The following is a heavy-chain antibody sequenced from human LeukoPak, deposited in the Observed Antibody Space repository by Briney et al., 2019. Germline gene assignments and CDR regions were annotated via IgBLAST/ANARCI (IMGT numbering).Heavy chain of an antibody. V-gene: IGHV3-23*01. Sequence: PGGSLRLSCTASGFAFDEHGMSWVRQAPGKGLEWVSAIGASGSTIYYADSVKGRFTISRENAKNTLFLQMNTLRAEDTAVYYCAKAGPYFFEYWGQGTLVTVSS. CDR1: GFAFDEHG. CDR2: IGASGSTI. CDR3: AKAGPYFFEY. J-gene: IGHJ4*02.